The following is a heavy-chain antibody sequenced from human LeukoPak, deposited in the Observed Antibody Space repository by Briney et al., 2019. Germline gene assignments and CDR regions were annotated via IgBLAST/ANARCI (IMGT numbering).Heavy chain of an antibody. Sequence: SVTVCFTASGGTFSIYAISWVRQAPGQGLEWMGGIIPIFGTANYAQKFQGRVTITTDEITSTAYMELSSLRSEDTAVYFCARDPTTVTKGFDIWGQGTLVTVSS. J-gene: IGHJ3*02. CDR1: GGTFSIYA. CDR3: ARDPTTVTKGFDI. D-gene: IGHD4-17*01. CDR2: IIPIFGTA. V-gene: IGHV1-69*05.